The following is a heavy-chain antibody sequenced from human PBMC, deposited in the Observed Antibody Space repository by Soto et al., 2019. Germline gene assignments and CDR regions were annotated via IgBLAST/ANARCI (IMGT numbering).Heavy chain of an antibody. J-gene: IGHJ5*02. CDR1: GFTFSTYA. CDR3: AKDQGNTVVGASRGFDP. Sequence: GGSLRLSCAASGFTFSTYAMNWVRQAPGKGLEWLSLISGSGSGTYYADSVKGRFTISRDNSKNTRYLQMNSQRAEDTALYSCAKDQGNTVVGASRGFDPWGTGTLVTVSS. CDR2: ISGSGSGT. D-gene: IGHD1-26*01. V-gene: IGHV3-23*01.